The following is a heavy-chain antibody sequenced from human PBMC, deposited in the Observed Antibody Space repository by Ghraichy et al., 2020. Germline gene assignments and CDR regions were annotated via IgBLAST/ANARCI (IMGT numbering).Heavy chain of an antibody. CDR1: GFTFSSYA. Sequence: GGSLRLSCAASGFTFSSYAMHWVRQAPGKGLEWVAVISYDGSNKYYADSVKGRFTISRDNSKNTLYLQMNSLRAEDTAVYYCARSRGSAYAFDIWGQGKMVTVSS. J-gene: IGHJ3*02. CDR2: ISYDGSNK. V-gene: IGHV3-30*04. CDR3: ARSRGSAYAFDI. D-gene: IGHD5-12*01.